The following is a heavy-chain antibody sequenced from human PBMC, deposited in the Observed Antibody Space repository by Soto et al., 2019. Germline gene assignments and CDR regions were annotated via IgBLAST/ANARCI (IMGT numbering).Heavy chain of an antibody. CDR2: INHSGST. Sequence: QVQLQQWGAGLLKPSETLSLTCAVYGGSFSGYFWSWIRQPPGKGLEWMGEINHSGSTNYNPSLKSRVTISVDTSKNQFSLKLSSVTAADMARYYCTRGREVTVTDDLVAFDIWGQGTRVTVSS. V-gene: IGHV4-34*01. CDR3: TRGREVTVTDDLVAFDI. J-gene: IGHJ3*02. CDR1: GGSFSGYF. D-gene: IGHD4-17*01.